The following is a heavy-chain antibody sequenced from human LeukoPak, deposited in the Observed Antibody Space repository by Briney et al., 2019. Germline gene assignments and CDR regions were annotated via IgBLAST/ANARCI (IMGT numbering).Heavy chain of an antibody. CDR1: GGSISNHY. CDR3: ARAVFDSSSLSN. J-gene: IGHJ4*02. V-gene: IGHV4-59*11. Sequence: PSETLSLTCTVSGGSISNHYCTWIRQPPGKGLEFIGYIYYSGSPNYNPSLKSRVTISMDTSKNQFSLNLISVTAADTAMYYCARAVFDSSSLSNWGQGTLVTVSS. D-gene: IGHD6-13*01. CDR2: IYYSGSP.